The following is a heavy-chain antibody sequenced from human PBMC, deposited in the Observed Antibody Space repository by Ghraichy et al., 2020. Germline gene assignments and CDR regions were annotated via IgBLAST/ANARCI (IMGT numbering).Heavy chain of an antibody. CDR2: IYSGGST. CDR1: GFTVSSNY. V-gene: IGHV3-66*01. J-gene: IGHJ3*02. D-gene: IGHD3-22*01. CDR3: ARARRYYDSSGYYWGAFDI. Sequence: SCAASGFTVSSNYMSWVRQAPGKGLEWVSVIYSGGSTYYADSVKGRFTISRDNSKNTLYLQMNSLRAEDTAVYYCARARRYYDSSGYYWGAFDIWGQGTMVTVSS.